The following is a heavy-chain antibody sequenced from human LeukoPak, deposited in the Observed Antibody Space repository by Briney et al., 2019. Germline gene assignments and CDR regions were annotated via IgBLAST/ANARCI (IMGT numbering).Heavy chain of an antibody. D-gene: IGHD1-26*01. CDR1: GYTFSGNF. Sequence: GASVKVSCKASGYTFSGNFIHWVRQAPGQGREWVGLLNPKSGATTYAQRFQGRLTLTRDTSISTAFMELDTLGSDDTAVYYCARGGIEVPAFDIWGRGTMVTVSS. CDR3: ARGGIEVPAFDI. J-gene: IGHJ3*02. CDR2: LNPKSGAT. V-gene: IGHV1-2*02.